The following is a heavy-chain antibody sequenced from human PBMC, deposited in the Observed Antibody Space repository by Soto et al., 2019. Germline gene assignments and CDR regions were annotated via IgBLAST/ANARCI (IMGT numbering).Heavy chain of an antibody. D-gene: IGHD3-22*01. V-gene: IGHV1-18*01. Sequence: QVQLVQSGAEVKKPGASVKVSCKASGYTFTSYGISWVRQAPGQGLEWMGWISAYNGKTIYAQKVQGRVSMTTDTSTSTGYMELRSLRSDDTAVYHCAGVNYDNGHAFDVWGQGTIVTVSS. CDR2: ISAYNGKT. J-gene: IGHJ3*01. CDR1: GYTFTSYG. CDR3: AGVNYDNGHAFDV.